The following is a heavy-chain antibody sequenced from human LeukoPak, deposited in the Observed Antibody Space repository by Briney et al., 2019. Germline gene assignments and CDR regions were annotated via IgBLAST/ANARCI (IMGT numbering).Heavy chain of an antibody. J-gene: IGHJ4*02. D-gene: IGHD4-17*01. Sequence: PGGPLRLSCAASGFTFSSYWMSWVRQAPGKGLEWVANIKQDGSEKYYVDSVKGRFTISRDNAKNSLYLQMNSLRAEDTAVYYCAREHTVTTYRGGDVVHWGQGTLVTVSS. CDR1: GFTFSSYW. V-gene: IGHV3-7*01. CDR3: AREHTVTTYRGGDVVH. CDR2: IKQDGSEK.